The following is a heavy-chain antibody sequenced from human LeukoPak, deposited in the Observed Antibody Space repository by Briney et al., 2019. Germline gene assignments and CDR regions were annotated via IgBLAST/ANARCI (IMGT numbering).Heavy chain of an antibody. D-gene: IGHD6-13*01. CDR2: IYYSGST. V-gene: IGHV4-39*07. Sequence: SETLSLTCTVSGGSISSSSYYWGWIRQPPGKGLEWIGSIYYSGSTYYNPSLKSRVTISVDTSRNQFSLKLSSVTAADTAVYYCARETVAAAGSFDYWGQGTLATVSS. J-gene: IGHJ4*02. CDR3: ARETVAAAGSFDY. CDR1: GGSISSSSYY.